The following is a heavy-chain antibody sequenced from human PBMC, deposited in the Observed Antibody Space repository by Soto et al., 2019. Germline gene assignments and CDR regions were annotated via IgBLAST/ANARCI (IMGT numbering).Heavy chain of an antibody. CDR3: AKERAVVQADTINYFGMDV. CDR2: ISWDGNST. D-gene: IGHD2-21*01. V-gene: IGHV3-43*01. J-gene: IGHJ6*02. Sequence: PGGSLRLSCAASGFPFDDYTLHWVRQAPGQGLEWVSLISWDGNSTYYADSVKGRFTISRDNTKNSLYLQMNSLRSEDTALYYCAKERAVVQADTINYFGMDVWGQGTTVTVSS. CDR1: GFPFDDYT.